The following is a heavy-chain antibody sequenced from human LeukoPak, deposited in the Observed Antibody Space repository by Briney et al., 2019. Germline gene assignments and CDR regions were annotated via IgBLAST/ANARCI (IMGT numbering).Heavy chain of an antibody. CDR2: INPNSGGT. CDR1: GYTFTGYY. V-gene: IGHV1-2*02. CDR3: ARDRGIAAAGIGNWFDP. D-gene: IGHD6-13*01. J-gene: IGHJ5*02. Sequence: ASVKVSCEASGYTFTGYYMHWVRQAPGQGLEWMGWINPNSGGTNYAQKFQGRVTMTRDTSISTAYMELSRLRSDDTAVYYCARDRGIAAAGIGNWFDPWGQGTLVTVSS.